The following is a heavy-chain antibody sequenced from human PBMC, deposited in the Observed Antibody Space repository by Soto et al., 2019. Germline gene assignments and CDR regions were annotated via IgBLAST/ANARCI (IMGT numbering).Heavy chain of an antibody. CDR1: GYTFTSYD. J-gene: IGHJ4*02. V-gene: IGHV1-8*01. Sequence: QVQLVQSGAEVKKPGASVKVSCKTSGYTFTSYDINWVRQATGHGLEWMGWMNPNSGNTGYAQNLESRVTLTRNTSISTAYMELSGLRSDEMAVCYSARGCSSRWFSDYWGQGTLVTVSS. D-gene: IGHD6-6*01. CDR3: ARGCSSRWFSDY. CDR2: MNPNSGNT.